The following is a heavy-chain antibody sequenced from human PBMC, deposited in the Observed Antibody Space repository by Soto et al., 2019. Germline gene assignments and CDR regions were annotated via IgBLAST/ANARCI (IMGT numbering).Heavy chain of an antibody. Sequence: GESLKISCKGSGFTFTSYWIAWVRQMPGKGLEWMGIIYPGDSDSSYSASFQGQVTISADKSINTAYLHWSSLKASDAAIYYCPKHEGYRSTTTRSNFDHWGQGTLVPVSS. V-gene: IGHV5-51*01. D-gene: IGHD2-2*01. CDR1: GFTFTSYW. CDR2: IYPGDSDS. CDR3: PKHEGYRSTTTRSNFDH. J-gene: IGHJ4*02.